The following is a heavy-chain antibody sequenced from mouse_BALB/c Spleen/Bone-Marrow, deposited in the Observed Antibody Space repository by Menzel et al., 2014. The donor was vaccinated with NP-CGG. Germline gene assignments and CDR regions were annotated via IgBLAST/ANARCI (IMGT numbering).Heavy chain of an antibody. CDR1: GFNIKDTY. Sequence: VQLQQSGAELVKPGASVKLSCTASGFNIKDTYMHWVKQRPEQGLEWIGRIDPANGNTKYDSKFQGKATITADTSSNTAYLQLSSLTSEDTAVYYCARRAARATGFAYWGQGTLVTVSA. D-gene: IGHD3-1*01. V-gene: IGHV14-3*02. CDR2: IDPANGNT. J-gene: IGHJ3*01. CDR3: ARRAARATGFAY.